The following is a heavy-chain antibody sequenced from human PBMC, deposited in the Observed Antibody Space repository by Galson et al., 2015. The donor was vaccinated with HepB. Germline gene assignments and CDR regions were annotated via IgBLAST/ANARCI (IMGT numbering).Heavy chain of an antibody. CDR3: ARDRDYGGVYYMDV. D-gene: IGHD4-23*01. V-gene: IGHV3-33*01. J-gene: IGHJ6*03. CDR2: IWYDGGNK. CDR1: GFTFSNYG. Sequence: SLRLSCAASGFTFSNYGIHWVRQAPGKGLEWVAVIWYDGGNKYYADSVKGRFTISRDNSKNTLNLQMSSLRAEDTAVYYCARDRDYGGVYYMDVWGKGTTVTVSS.